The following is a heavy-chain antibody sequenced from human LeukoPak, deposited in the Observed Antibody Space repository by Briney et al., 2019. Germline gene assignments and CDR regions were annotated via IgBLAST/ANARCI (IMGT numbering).Heavy chain of an antibody. CDR3: ARVSITIFGVVNNWFDP. J-gene: IGHJ5*02. CDR1: GGSFSGYY. V-gene: IGHV4-34*01. CDR2: INHSGST. D-gene: IGHD3-3*01. Sequence: PSETLSLTCAVYGGSFSGYYWSWIRQPPXKXLEWIGEINHSGSTNYNPSLKSRVTISVDTSKNQFSLKLSSVTAADTAVYYCARVSITIFGVVNNWFDPWGQGTLVTVSS.